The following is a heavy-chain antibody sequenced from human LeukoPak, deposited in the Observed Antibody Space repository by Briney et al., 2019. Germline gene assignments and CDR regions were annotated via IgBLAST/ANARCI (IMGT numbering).Heavy chain of an antibody. CDR3: ARVDCSSTSCYPLD. CDR2: IYYSGST. V-gene: IGHV4-59*01. J-gene: IGHJ4*02. D-gene: IGHD2-2*01. CDR1: GGSISSYY. Sequence: SETLSLTXTVSGGSISSYYWSWIRQPPGKGLEWIGYIYYSGSTNYNPSLKSRVTISVDTSKNQFSLKLSSVTAADTAVYYCARVDCSSTSCYPLDWGQGTLVTVSS.